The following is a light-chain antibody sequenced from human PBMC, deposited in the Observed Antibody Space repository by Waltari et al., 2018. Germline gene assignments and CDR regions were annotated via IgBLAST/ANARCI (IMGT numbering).Light chain of an antibody. CDR2: TNN. J-gene: IGLJ3*02. V-gene: IGLV1-44*01. CDR1: RPNIGSFT. CDR3: ASWDDMLNVWL. Sequence: QSVLTQPPSASGTPGQTVTISCSGGRPNIGSFTVNWYKQVSGRAPELVIHTNNQRPSGVPDRFSGSKSGTSASLAISGLQSEDEADYVCASWDDMLNVWLFGGGTKLTVL.